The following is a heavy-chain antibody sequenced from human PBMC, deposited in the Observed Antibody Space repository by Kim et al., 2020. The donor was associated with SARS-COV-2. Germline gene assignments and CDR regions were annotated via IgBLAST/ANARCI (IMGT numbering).Heavy chain of an antibody. CDR3: ASQPDRSRWYYYYYFLDV. V-gene: IGHV3-66*04. J-gene: IGHJ6*03. CDR1: GITVSSNY. CDR2: IYSGGST. Sequence: GGSLRLSCAASGITVSSNYMSWVRQAPGKGLEWISVIYSGGSTYYADSVKGRFSMSRDHSKNTVVLQMNSLRPEDTAVYYCASQPDRSRWYYYYYFLDVWGKGTTVTVSS. D-gene: IGHD6-13*01.